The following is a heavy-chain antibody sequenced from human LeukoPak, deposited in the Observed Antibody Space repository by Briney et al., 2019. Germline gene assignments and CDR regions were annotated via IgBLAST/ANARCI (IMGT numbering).Heavy chain of an antibody. CDR2: IWYDGGNK. J-gene: IGHJ1*01. V-gene: IGHV3-33*01. D-gene: IGHD1-26*01. CDR3: ARDFEVGNGFQY. CDR1: GFTFSGFG. Sequence: GGSLRLSCAASGFTFSGFGMHWVRQAPGRGLEWVAVIWYDGGNKYYAESVKGRFTISRDNSKNTLYLQMNSLRAEDTAVYYCARDFEVGNGFQYWGQGTLVTVSS.